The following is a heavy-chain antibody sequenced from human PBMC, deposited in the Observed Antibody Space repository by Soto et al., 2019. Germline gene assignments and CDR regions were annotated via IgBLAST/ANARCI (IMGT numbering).Heavy chain of an antibody. Sequence: EVQLVESGGGLVQPGGSLRLSCAASGFTFSDHYMDWVRQAPGKGLEWVGRTRNKANSYTTEYAASVKGRFTISRDDSKISLYLQMNSLKSEDTAVYYCARTALSSGYYYEFWGQGTLVSVSS. CDR1: GFTFSDHY. CDR2: TRNKANSYTT. CDR3: ARTALSSGYYYEF. J-gene: IGHJ1*01. V-gene: IGHV3-72*01. D-gene: IGHD3-22*01.